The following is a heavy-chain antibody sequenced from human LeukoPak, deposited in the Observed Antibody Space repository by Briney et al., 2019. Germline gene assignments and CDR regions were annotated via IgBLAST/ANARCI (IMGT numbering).Heavy chain of an antibody. J-gene: IGHJ4*02. CDR2: IYPGDSDT. V-gene: IGHV5-51*01. CDR1: GXSFTSYW. Sequence: GESLKISCKGSGXSFTSYWIGWVRQMPGKGLEWMGIIYPGDSDTRYSPSFQGQVTISADKSISTAYLQWSSLKASDTAMYYCASANSSGWYYFDYWGQGTLVTVSS. CDR3: ASANSSGWYYFDY. D-gene: IGHD6-19*01.